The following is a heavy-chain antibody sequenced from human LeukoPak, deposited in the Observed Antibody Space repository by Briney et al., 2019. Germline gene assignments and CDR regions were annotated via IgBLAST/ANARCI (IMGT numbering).Heavy chain of an antibody. Sequence: SVKVSCKASGGTFSSYAISWVRQAPGQGLEWMGRIIPILGIANYAQKFQGRVTITADKSTSTAYMELSSLRSEDTAVYYCAREVAATSYYYYYGMDVWGQGTTVAVSS. CDR1: GGTFSSYA. J-gene: IGHJ6*02. CDR3: AREVAATSYYYYYGMDV. D-gene: IGHD2-15*01. CDR2: IIPILGIA. V-gene: IGHV1-69*04.